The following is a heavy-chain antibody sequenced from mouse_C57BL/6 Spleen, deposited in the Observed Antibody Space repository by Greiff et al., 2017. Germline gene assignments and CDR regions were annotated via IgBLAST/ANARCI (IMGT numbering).Heavy chain of an antibody. Sequence: QVQLKQSGAELARPGASVKLSCKASGYTFTSYGISWVKQRTGQGLEWIGEIYPRSGNTYYNEKFKGKATLTADKSSSTAYMELRSLTSEDSAVYFCARGNYDQFADWGQGTLVTVSA. V-gene: IGHV1-81*01. CDR2: IYPRSGNT. D-gene: IGHD2-4*01. CDR1: GYTFTSYG. J-gene: IGHJ3*01. CDR3: ARGNYDQFAD.